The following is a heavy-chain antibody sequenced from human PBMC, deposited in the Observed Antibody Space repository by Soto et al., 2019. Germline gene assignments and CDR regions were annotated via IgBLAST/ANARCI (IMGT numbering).Heavy chain of an antibody. Sequence: PSETLSLTCTVSGDSSSSYYWSWIRQPPGKGLEWIGYIYYSGSTNYNPSLKSRVTISIDRSKNQFSLKLSSVTAADTAVYYCARVQEYWGQGILVTFSS. CDR1: GDSSSSYY. V-gene: IGHV4-59*12. J-gene: IGHJ4*02. CDR3: ARVQEY. D-gene: IGHD1-1*01. CDR2: IYYSGST.